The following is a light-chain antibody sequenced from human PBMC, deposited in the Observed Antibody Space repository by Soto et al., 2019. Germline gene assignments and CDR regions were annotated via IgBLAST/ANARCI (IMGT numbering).Light chain of an antibody. CDR3: QQYNSYS. J-gene: IGKJ1*01. CDR1: QSISNW. V-gene: IGKV1-5*01. CDR2: HAS. Sequence: TQSPGTLSLSPGERATLSCRASQSISNWLAWYQQKPGTAPKVLIYHASNLQSGVTSRFSGSGSGTEFTLTISSLQPDDFATYYCQQYNSYSFGQGTKVEIK.